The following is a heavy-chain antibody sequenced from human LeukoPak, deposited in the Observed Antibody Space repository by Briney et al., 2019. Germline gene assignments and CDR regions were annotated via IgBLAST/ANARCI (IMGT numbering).Heavy chain of an antibody. CDR1: GGSFSGYY. CDR2: INHSGST. J-gene: IGHJ4*02. D-gene: IGHD6-6*01. Sequence: SETLSLTCAVYGGSFSGYYWSWIRQPPGKGLEWIGEINHSGSTNYNPSLKSRVTISADTSKNQFSLKLSSVTAADTAVYYCARGSSSPPFDYWGQGTLVTVSS. CDR3: ARGSSSPPFDY. V-gene: IGHV4-34*01.